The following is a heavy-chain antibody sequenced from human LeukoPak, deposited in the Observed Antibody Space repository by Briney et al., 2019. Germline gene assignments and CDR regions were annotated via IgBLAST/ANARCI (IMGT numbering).Heavy chain of an antibody. D-gene: IGHD3-3*01. J-gene: IGHJ4*02. Sequence: ASVKVSCKASGYTFTGYHMHWVRQAPGQGLEWMGWINPNSGGTNYAQKFQGRVTMTRDTSISTAYMELSRLRSDDTAVYYCARETFGVVIYFNYWGQGTLVTVSS. CDR1: GYTFTGYH. CDR2: INPNSGGT. CDR3: ARETFGVVIYFNY. V-gene: IGHV1-2*02.